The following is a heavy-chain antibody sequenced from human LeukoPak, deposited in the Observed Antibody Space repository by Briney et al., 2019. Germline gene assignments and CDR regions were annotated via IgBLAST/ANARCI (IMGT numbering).Heavy chain of an antibody. D-gene: IGHD1/OR15-1a*01. CDR2: MSYSGST. CDR3: ARRNTEVPDTLPLNAFDV. J-gene: IGHJ3*01. CDR1: GGSMRTPSHY. V-gene: IGHV4-39*01. Sequence: PSETLSLTCSVSGGSMRTPSHYWDWIRQSPGKGLEWIGSMSYSGSTYFNPSLRSRVTISGDTSTNQISLSLTSLTAADTAVYYCARRNTEVPDTLPLNAFDVWGQGAMVIVSS.